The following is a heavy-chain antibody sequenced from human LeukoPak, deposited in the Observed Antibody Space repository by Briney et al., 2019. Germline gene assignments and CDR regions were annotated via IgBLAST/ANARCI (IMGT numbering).Heavy chain of an antibody. CDR2: ISYDGSNK. J-gene: IGHJ5*02. CDR3: AKRGYCSSTSCYFGSGWFDP. Sequence: GRSLRLSCAASGFTFSSYGMHWVRQAPGKGLEWVAVISYDGSNKYYADSVKGRFTISRDNSKNAPYLQMNSLRAEDTAVYYCAKRGYCSSTSCYFGSGWFDPWGQGTLVTVSS. V-gene: IGHV3-30*18. CDR1: GFTFSSYG. D-gene: IGHD2-2*01.